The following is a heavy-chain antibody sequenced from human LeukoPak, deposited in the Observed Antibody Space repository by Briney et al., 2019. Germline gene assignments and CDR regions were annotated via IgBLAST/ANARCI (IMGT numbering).Heavy chain of an antibody. V-gene: IGHV3-11*04. CDR1: GFTFSDYY. J-gene: IGHJ5*02. Sequence: PGGXLRLSCAASGFTFSDYYMSWVRQAPGKGLEWVSYISSSGSTIYYADSVKGRFTISRDNAKNSLYLQMNSLRAEDTAVYYCARDWEDIVVVPAAIAGVNWFDPWGQGTLVTVSS. CDR2: ISSSGSTI. D-gene: IGHD2-2*01. CDR3: ARDWEDIVVVPAAIAGVNWFDP.